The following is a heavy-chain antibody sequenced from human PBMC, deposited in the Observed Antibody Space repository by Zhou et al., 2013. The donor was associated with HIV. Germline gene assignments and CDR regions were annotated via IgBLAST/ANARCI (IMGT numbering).Heavy chain of an antibody. V-gene: IGHV1-69*04. Sequence: QVQLVQSGAEVKKPGSSVKVSCKASGGTFSSYAISWVRQAPGQGLEWMGRIIPILGIANYAQKFQGRVTITADKSTSTAYMELSSLRSEDTAVYYCAGRTRGHYYYYMDVWGKGTTVTVSS. CDR1: GGTFSSYA. CDR3: AGRTRGHYYYYMDV. D-gene: IGHD2-8*02. CDR2: IIPILGIA. J-gene: IGHJ6*03.